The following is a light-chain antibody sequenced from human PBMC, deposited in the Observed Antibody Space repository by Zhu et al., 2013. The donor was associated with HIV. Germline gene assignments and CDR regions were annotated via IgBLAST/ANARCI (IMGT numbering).Light chain of an antibody. V-gene: IGLV2-8*01. Sequence: QSALTQPPSASGSPGQSVTISCTGTSSDVGGYNYVSWYQLHPGKVPKLIIYEVSQRPSGVPDRFSGSKSGTSASLAISGLQSEDEADYYCAAWDDSLIAWVFGGGTKLTVL. J-gene: IGLJ3*02. CDR1: SSDVGGYNY. CDR3: AAWDDSLIAWV. CDR2: EVS.